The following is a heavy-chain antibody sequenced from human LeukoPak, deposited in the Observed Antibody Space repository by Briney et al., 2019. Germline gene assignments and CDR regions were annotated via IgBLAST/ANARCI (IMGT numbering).Heavy chain of an antibody. CDR1: GFTFSSYS. CDR3: ARDDRGYSGYDV. CDR2: ISSSSSYI. Sequence: GGSLRLSCAASGFTFSSYSMNWVRQAPGKGLQWVSSISSSSSYIYYADSVKGRFTISRDNAKNSQYLQMNSLRAEDTAVYYCARDDRGYSGYDVWGQGTLVTVSS. J-gene: IGHJ4*02. V-gene: IGHV3-21*01. D-gene: IGHD5-12*01.